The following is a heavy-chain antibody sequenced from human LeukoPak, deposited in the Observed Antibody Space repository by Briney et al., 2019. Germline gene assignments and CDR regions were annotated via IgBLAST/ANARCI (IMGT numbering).Heavy chain of an antibody. D-gene: IGHD3-16*02. V-gene: IGHV4-39*01. CDR1: GGSISSSSYY. CDR2: IYYSGST. J-gene: IGHJ3*02. Sequence: SEILSLTCTVSGGSISSSSYYWGWIRQPPGKGLEWIGSIYYSGSTYYNPSLKSRVTISVDTSKNQFSLKLSSVTAADTAVYYCARLGLMITFGGVIAPRAFDIWGQGTMVTVSS. CDR3: ARLGLMITFGGVIAPRAFDI.